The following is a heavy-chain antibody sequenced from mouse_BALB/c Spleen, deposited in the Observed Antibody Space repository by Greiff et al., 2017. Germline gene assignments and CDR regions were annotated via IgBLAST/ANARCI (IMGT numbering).Heavy chain of an antibody. V-gene: IGHV5-6-4*01. CDR3: TRDGGDYLDY. CDR2: ISSGGSYT. J-gene: IGHJ2*01. CDR1: GFTFSSYT. Sequence: EVKLQESGGGLVKPGGSLKLSCAASGFTFSSYTMSWVRQTPEKRLEWVATISSGGSYTYYPDSVKGRFTISRDNAKNTLYLQMSSLKSEDTAMYYCTRDGGDYLDYWGQGTTLTVSS.